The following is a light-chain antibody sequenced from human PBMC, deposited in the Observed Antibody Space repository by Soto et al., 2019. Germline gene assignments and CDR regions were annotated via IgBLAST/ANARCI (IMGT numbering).Light chain of an antibody. J-gene: IGKJ3*01. V-gene: IGKV1-27*01. CDR1: QGIYNY. Sequence: DIQMTQSPSSLSASVGDRVTITCRASQGIYNYLAWYQQRPGQVPKLLIYHASTLQSGVPSRFSGSGSGTDFTLTISSLQPEDVATYYCQKYNSALFTFGPGTKVDIK. CDR3: QKYNSALFT. CDR2: HAS.